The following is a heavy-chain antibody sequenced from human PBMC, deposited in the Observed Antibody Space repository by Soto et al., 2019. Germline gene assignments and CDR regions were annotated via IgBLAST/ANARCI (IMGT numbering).Heavy chain of an antibody. CDR3: VGTTYNLDYRDAFDL. CDR2: ISSTGST. V-gene: IGHV4-31*03. D-gene: IGHD4-4*01. Sequence: PTPTLPLTCSVSGDTISRGEYYWSWIRQHPGNGLEGIAYISSTGSTDDNPSRKSRVSMSVDTSKNQFFLKLSSGTAADTAIYHCVGTTYNLDYRDAFDLWGQGTMVTVS. CDR1: GDTISRGEYY. J-gene: IGHJ3*01.